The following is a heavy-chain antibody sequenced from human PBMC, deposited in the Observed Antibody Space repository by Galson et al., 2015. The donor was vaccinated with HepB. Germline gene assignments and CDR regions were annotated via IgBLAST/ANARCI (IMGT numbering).Heavy chain of an antibody. Sequence: SLRLSCAGSEFTFSSYWMNWVRQALGKGLEWVAHINPDGSEEYYAASLKGRFTISRDNAKNSLYLQMDSLRAEDTAVYYCARRISLVRGIITRPDYYYGMNVWGQGTTVTV. V-gene: IGHV3-7*03. CDR2: INPDGSEE. J-gene: IGHJ6*02. CDR3: ARRISLVRGIITRPDYYYGMNV. CDR1: EFTFSSYW. D-gene: IGHD3-10*01.